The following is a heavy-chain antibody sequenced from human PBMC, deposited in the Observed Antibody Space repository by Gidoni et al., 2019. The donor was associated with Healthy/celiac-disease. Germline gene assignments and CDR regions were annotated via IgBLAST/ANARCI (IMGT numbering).Heavy chain of an antibody. V-gene: IGHV3-30*18. CDR1: GFTFSSYG. CDR2: ISYDGSNK. Sequence: QVQLVESGGGVVQPGRSLRLSCAASGFTFSSYGMHWVRQAPGKGLEWVAVISYDGSNKYYADSVKGRFTISRDNSKNTLYLQMNSLRAEDTAVYYCAKDWVGYSGYDYTINWFDPWGQGTLVTVSS. D-gene: IGHD5-12*01. CDR3: AKDWVGYSGYDYTINWFDP. J-gene: IGHJ5*02.